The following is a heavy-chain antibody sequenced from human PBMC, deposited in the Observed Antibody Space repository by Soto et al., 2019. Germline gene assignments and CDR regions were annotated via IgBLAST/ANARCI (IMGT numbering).Heavy chain of an antibody. Sequence: PSETLSLTCTVSGGSISSSSYYWGWIRQPPGKGLEWMGSIYYSGSTDYNPSLKSRVTISVDTSKNQFSLKLSSVTAADTAVYYCARLSDGYCSSTSCYSYYYYYMDVWGKGTTVTVSS. J-gene: IGHJ6*03. D-gene: IGHD2-2*01. CDR2: IYYSGST. CDR3: ARLSDGYCSSTSCYSYYYYYMDV. CDR1: GGSISSSSYY. V-gene: IGHV4-39*01.